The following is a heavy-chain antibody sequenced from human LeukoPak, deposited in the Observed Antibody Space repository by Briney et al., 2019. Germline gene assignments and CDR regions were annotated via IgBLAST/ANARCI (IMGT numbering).Heavy chain of an antibody. CDR1: GFTFDDYA. CDR3: AKAPVTTCRGAFCYPFDY. J-gene: IGHJ4*02. Sequence: PGGSLRLSCAASGFTFDDYAMHWVRQAPGKGLEWASGISWNSFTIGYADSVKGRFTISRENSKNTLFLQMNRLRPEDAAVYYCAKAPVTTCRGAFCYPFDYWGLGTLVTVSS. D-gene: IGHD2-15*01. CDR2: ISWNSFTI. V-gene: IGHV3-9*01.